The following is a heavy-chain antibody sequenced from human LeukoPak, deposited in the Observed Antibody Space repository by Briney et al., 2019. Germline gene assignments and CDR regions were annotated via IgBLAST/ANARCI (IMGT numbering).Heavy chain of an antibody. J-gene: IGHJ4*02. CDR3: ARDPQPGYSYDASPTAGF. CDR1: GFSVSNNY. V-gene: IGHV3-53*01. D-gene: IGHD3-22*01. CDR2: IYSGGST. Sequence: PGGSLRLSCAVSGFSVSNNYMSWVRQAPGKGLEWVSIIYSGGSTYYAESVKGRFTISRDNSKHSVFLQMNNLRAEDTAVYYCARDPQPGYSYDASPTAGFWGQGTRVTVSS.